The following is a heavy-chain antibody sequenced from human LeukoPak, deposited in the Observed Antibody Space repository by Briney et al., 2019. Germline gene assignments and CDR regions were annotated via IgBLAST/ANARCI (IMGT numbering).Heavy chain of an antibody. CDR2: ISGSGGST. D-gene: IGHD2-2*02. J-gene: IGHJ4*02. Sequence: GGSLRLSCAASGFTFSSYAMSWVRQAPGKGLEWVSAISGSGGSTYYADSVKGRFTISRDNSKTTLYLQMNSLRAEDTAVYYCAKRACSSTSCYTADYWGQGTLVTVSS. CDR3: AKRACSSTSCYTADY. CDR1: GFTFSSYA. V-gene: IGHV3-23*01.